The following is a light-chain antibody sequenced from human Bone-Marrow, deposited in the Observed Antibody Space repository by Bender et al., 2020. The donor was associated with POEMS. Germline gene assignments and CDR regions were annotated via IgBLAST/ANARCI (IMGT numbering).Light chain of an antibody. CDR1: SSDVGKYDL. CDR2: EVA. CDR3: SSYAGSRVH. V-gene: IGLV2-23*02. J-gene: IGLJ2*01. Sequence: QSALTQPASVSGSPGQSITISCTGTSSDVGKYDLVSWYQQHPGKAPKLIISEVAKRPSGVSHRFFGSKSGNTASLTISGLQAEDEADYYCSSYAGSRVHFGGGTKLTVL.